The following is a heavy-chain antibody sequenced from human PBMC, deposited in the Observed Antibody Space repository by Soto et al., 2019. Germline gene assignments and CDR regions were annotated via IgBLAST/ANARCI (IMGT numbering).Heavy chain of an antibody. J-gene: IGHJ4*02. Sequence: QVQLVQSGAEVKKPGSSVKISCKTSGDSFKNYAIGWVRQVPGQGLEWTGSIIPLCGTANYARMFEGRVTITADKSTTTVYMELGSLRSEDTAVYYCARLDSTMITFDYWGQGNLVTVSS. V-gene: IGHV1-69*06. CDR3: ARLDSTMITFDY. D-gene: IGHD5-18*01. CDR1: GDSFKNYA. CDR2: IIPLCGTA.